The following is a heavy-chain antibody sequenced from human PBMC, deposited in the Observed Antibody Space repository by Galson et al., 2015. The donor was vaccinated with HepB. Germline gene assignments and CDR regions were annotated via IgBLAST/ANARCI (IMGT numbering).Heavy chain of an antibody. CDR1: GFTFSSYW. V-gene: IGHV3-74*01. Sequence: SLRLSCAASGFTFSSYWMHWVRQAPGKGLVWVSRINSDGSSTSYADSVKGRFTISRDNAKNTLYLQMNSLRAEDTAVYYCARGGVLWFGELSWFDPWGQGTLVTVSS. J-gene: IGHJ5*02. D-gene: IGHD3-10*01. CDR2: INSDGSST. CDR3: ARGGVLWFGELSWFDP.